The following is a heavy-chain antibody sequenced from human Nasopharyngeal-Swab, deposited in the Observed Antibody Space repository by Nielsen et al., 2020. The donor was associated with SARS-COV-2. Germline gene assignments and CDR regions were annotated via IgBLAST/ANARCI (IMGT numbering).Heavy chain of an antibody. J-gene: IGHJ6*02. D-gene: IGHD2-2*01. CDR3: ARRGRCSGSSCDMDV. CDR1: GYTFNNYY. V-gene: IGHV1-46*02. Sequence: ASAKVFCKASGYTFNNYYIHWVRQAPRQGLQWMGMNNPRSGGTTYAQKFQGRVNMTRDTSTSTVFMDLSSLRSEDTAVYYCARRGRCSGSSCDMDVWGQGTTVTVSS. CDR2: NNPRSGGT.